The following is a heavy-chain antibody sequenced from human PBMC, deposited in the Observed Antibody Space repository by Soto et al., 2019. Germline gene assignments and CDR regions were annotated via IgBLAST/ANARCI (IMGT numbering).Heavy chain of an antibody. D-gene: IGHD3-3*01. CDR1: GFTFSSHA. V-gene: IGHV3-23*01. CDR3: AKQLNYDFWSGYPDAFDI. Sequence: EVQLLESGGGLVQPGGSLRLSCAASGFTFSSHAMSWVRQAPGKGLEWVSGISGSGGSTYSADSVKGWFTISRDNSKNTLYLQMNSLRAEDTALYYCAKQLNYDFWSGYPDAFDIWGQGTMVIVSS. J-gene: IGHJ3*02. CDR2: ISGSGGST.